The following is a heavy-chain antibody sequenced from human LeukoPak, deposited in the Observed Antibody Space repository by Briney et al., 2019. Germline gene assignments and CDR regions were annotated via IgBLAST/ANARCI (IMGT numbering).Heavy chain of an antibody. CDR1: GYAFTSYG. V-gene: IGHV1-18*01. J-gene: IGHJ6*03. Sequence: ASVKVSCKASGYAFTSYGISWVRQAPGQGLEWMGWISGYNGNTNYAQKLQGRVTMTTDTSTSTAYMELRSLRSDDTAVYYCARGGRGYCSGGSCYDYYYYYMDVWGKGTTVTVSS. D-gene: IGHD2-15*01. CDR2: ISGYNGNT. CDR3: ARGGRGYCSGGSCYDYYYYYMDV.